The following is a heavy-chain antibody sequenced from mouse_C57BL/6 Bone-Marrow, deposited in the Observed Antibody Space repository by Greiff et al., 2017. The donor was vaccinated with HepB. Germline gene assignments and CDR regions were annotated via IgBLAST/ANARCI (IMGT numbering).Heavy chain of an antibody. CDR2: VWGVGST. J-gene: IGHJ3*01. CDR3: AIYYDYGVY. D-gene: IGHD2-4*01. Sequence: VQRVESGPGLVAPSQSLSITCTVSGFSLTSYGVDWVRQSPGKGLEWLGVVWGVGSTNYNSALKSRLSISKDNSKSQVFLKMNSLQTDDTAMYYCAIYYDYGVYWGQGTLVTVSA. V-gene: IGHV2-6*01. CDR1: GFSLTSYG.